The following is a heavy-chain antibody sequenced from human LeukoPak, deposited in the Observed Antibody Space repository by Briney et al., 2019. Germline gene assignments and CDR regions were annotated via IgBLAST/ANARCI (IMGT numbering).Heavy chain of an antibody. CDR2: ISSSGRYI. CDR1: GFTFRSYS. V-gene: IGHV3-21*04. Sequence: PGGSLRLSCAASGFTFRSYSMNWVRQAPGKGLEWVSSISSSGRYIYYADSVKGRFTSSRDNAKNSLYLQMNSLKAEDTAVYYCAKDPRTPGDYWGQGTLVTVSS. J-gene: IGHJ4*02. CDR3: AKDPRTPGDY.